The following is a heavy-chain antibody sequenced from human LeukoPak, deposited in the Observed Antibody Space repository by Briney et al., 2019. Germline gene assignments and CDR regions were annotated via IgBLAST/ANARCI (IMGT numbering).Heavy chain of an antibody. CDR2: IYSGGST. Sequence: PGGSLRLSCSASGFTVSSDYMSWVRQAPGKGLEWLSVIYSGGSTYYADSVKGRFTISRDNSNNTVYPQMNTLRVEDTAVYYCARGGSVPATRSFDYWGQGTLVTVSS. CDR1: GFTVSSDY. D-gene: IGHD2-21*02. J-gene: IGHJ4*02. V-gene: IGHV3-66*01. CDR3: ARGGSVPATRSFDY.